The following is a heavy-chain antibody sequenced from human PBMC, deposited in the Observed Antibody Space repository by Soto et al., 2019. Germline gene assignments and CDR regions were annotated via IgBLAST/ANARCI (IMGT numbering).Heavy chain of an antibody. D-gene: IGHD2-15*01. CDR3: ARARGGYCSGGSCYTDYWYFDL. CDR1: GGSISSGGYY. CDR2: IYYSGST. V-gene: IGHV4-31*03. Sequence: QVQLQESGPGLVKPSQTLSLTCTVSGGSISSGGYYWSWIRQHPGKGLEWIGYIYYSGSTYYNPSLKSRVTISVDTSKIQFSLKLSSVTAADTAVYYCARARGGYCSGGSCYTDYWYFDLWGRGTLVTVSS. J-gene: IGHJ2*01.